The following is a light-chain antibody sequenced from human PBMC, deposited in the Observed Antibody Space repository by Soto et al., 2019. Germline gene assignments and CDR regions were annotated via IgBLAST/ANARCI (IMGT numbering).Light chain of an antibody. Sequence: QSALTHPASVSASPGQSITISCTGASNDVGGSDYVSWYQQHPGKAPKLIIYGVSNRPSGTSDRFSGSKSGNTASLTISGLQAEDEADYYCSSYTSSSTLLFGGGTKVTVL. CDR3: SSYTSSSTLL. V-gene: IGLV2-14*01. J-gene: IGLJ2*01. CDR1: SNDVGGSDY. CDR2: GVS.